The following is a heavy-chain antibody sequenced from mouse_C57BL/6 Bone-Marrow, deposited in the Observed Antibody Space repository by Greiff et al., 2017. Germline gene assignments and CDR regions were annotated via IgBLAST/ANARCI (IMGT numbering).Heavy chain of an antibody. CDR2: IYPSDSET. V-gene: IGHV1-61*01. Sequence: QVQLKQPGAELVRPGSSVKLSCKASGYTFTSYWMDWVKQRPGQGLEWIGNIYPSDSETHYNQKFKDKATLTVDKSSSTTYMQLSSLTSEDSAVYYCARATYWGQGTTLTVSS. J-gene: IGHJ2*01. CDR3: ARATY. CDR1: GYTFTSYW. D-gene: IGHD6-1*01.